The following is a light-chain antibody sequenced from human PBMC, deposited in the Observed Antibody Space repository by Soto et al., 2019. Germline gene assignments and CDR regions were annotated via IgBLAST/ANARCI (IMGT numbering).Light chain of an antibody. Sequence: TQSPSSLSLSPGERATLSCRASQSVSSNYFAWYQQKPGQAPRLLIYGISSRATGIPDRFSGSGSGTDFSLTISRLEPEDFAVYYCEQYGSSPRTFGQGTKVDIK. J-gene: IGKJ1*01. CDR1: QSVSSNY. V-gene: IGKV3-20*01. CDR2: GIS. CDR3: EQYGSSPRT.